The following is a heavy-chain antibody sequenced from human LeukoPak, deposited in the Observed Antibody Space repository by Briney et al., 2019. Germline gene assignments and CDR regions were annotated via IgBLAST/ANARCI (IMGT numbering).Heavy chain of an antibody. D-gene: IGHD3-10*01. CDR1: RYSFPTYL. CDR3: ARHFRLYSKFDY. Sequence: GESLKISCQGSRYSFPTYLIAWVRQVPGKGLEWMGSVNPEDSSITYSPSFQGRVIISADTSINTAFLQWNSLRASDTAMYYCARHFRLYSKFDYWGPGSLVTVSS. CDR2: VNPEDSSI. V-gene: IGHV5-51*01. J-gene: IGHJ4*01.